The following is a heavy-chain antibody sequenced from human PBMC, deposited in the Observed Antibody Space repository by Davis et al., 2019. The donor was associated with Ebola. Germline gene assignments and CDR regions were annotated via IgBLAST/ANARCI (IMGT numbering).Heavy chain of an antibody. J-gene: IGHJ4*02. V-gene: IGHV3-23*01. CDR1: GFIFNNYA. CDR2: TSSGGSTT. D-gene: IGHD6-13*01. Sequence: GESLKTPCAAPGFIFNNYAMTWVRQAPGRGLEWVSTTSSGGSTTYYADSVKGRFTISRDNSKNTLYLQMNSLRVDDTAVYYCAKARSSWTPFDYWGQGTLVTVSS. CDR3: AKARSSWTPFDY.